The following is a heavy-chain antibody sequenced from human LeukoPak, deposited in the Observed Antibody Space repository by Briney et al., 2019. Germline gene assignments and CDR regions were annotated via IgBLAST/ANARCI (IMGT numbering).Heavy chain of an antibody. CDR1: GFTFSSYA. Sequence: GGSLRLSCAASGFTFSSYAMSWVRKAPGKGLEWVSAISGSGGSTYYADSVKGRFTISRDNSKNTLYLQMNSLRAEDTAVYYCASRGYDYYDSSGYYIRENSFDYWGQGTLVTVSS. CDR2: ISGSGGST. D-gene: IGHD3-22*01. CDR3: ASRGYDYYDSSGYYIRENSFDY. V-gene: IGHV3-23*01. J-gene: IGHJ4*02.